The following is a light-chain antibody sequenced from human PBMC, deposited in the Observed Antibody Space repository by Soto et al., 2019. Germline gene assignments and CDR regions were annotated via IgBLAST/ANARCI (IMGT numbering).Light chain of an antibody. Sequence: EIVFTPSPATLSLSPGERATLSCRTGQSVSGYLAWYQQKPGQAPRLLIYDASNRATGIPARFSGSGSGTEFTLTISRLQSEDFAVYYCQQYSNWPRTFGQGTKVDIK. CDR3: QQYSNWPRT. V-gene: IGKV3-11*01. CDR1: QSVSGY. J-gene: IGKJ1*01. CDR2: DAS.